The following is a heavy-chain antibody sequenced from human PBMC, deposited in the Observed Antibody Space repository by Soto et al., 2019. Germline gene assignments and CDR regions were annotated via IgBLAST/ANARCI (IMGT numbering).Heavy chain of an antibody. CDR3: ARERAFWRGYYYSPDSYGMDV. CDR1: GYTFTGYY. V-gene: IGHV1-2*04. CDR2: INPNSGGT. Sequence: QVQLVQSGAEVKKPGASVKVSCKASGYTFTGYYMHWVRQAPGQGLEWMGWINPNSGGTNYAQKFQGWVTITRDTSISTAYMELSRLRSDDTAVYYCARERAFWRGYYYSPDSYGMDVWGQGTTVTVSS. D-gene: IGHD3-3*01. J-gene: IGHJ6*02.